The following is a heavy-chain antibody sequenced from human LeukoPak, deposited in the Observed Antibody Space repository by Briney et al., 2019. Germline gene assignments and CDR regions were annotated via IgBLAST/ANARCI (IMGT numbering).Heavy chain of an antibody. CDR2: ISSSSSYI. CDR1: GFTFSSYS. Sequence: GGSLRLSCAASGFTFSSYSMNWVRQAPGKGLEWVSSISSSSSYIYYADSVKGRFTISRDNSKNTPYLQMNSLRAEDTAVYYCATPEYYDFWSGYSTNPYYYYYYGMDVWGQGTTVTVSS. J-gene: IGHJ6*02. V-gene: IGHV3-21*04. CDR3: ATPEYYDFWSGYSTNPYYYYYYGMDV. D-gene: IGHD3-3*01.